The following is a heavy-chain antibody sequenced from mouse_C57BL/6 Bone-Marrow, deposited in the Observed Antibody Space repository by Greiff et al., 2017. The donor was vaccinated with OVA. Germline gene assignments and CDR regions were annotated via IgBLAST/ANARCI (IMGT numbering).Heavy chain of an antibody. J-gene: IGHJ1*03. D-gene: IGHD2-5*01. Sequence: VQLQQSGAELVRPGASVKLSCTASGFNIKDDYMHWVKQRPEQGLEWIGWIDPENGDTEYASKFQGKATITADTSSNTAYLQLSSLTSEDTAVYYCTTRCSNWGRFDVWGTGTTVTVSS. CDR1: GFNIKDDY. CDR2: IDPENGDT. V-gene: IGHV14-4*01. CDR3: TTRCSNWGRFDV.